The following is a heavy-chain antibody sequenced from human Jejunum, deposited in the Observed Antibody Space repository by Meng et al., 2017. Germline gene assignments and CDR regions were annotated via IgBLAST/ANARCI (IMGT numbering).Heavy chain of an antibody. CDR3: SGVRGPSTSQYGSASI. J-gene: IGHJ3*02. CDR2: IYYDGYNT. CDR1: GFTFSSYA. D-gene: IGHD3-10*01. Sequence: GESLKISCVASGFTFSSYAFYWVRQAPGKGLEWVALIYYDGYNTYHADSVKGRFTLSRDNSRSTLYLQMDSLRAEDTAVYYCSGVRGPSTSQYGSASIWGQGTMVTVSS. V-gene: IGHV3-30*04.